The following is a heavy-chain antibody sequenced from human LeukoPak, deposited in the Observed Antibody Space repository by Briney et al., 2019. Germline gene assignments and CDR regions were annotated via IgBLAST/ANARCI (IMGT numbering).Heavy chain of an antibody. CDR1: GLTFARHA. J-gene: IGHJ6*02. CDR3: ARGLPNYYGMDV. Sequence: PGGSLRLSCAASGLTFARHAMTWVRQTPGKGLEWVSAISGSGGSTYYADSVKGRFTISRDNSKNTVYLQMNSLRTEDTAVYYCARGLPNYYGMDVWGQGTTVTVSS. V-gene: IGHV3-23*01. CDR2: ISGSGGST.